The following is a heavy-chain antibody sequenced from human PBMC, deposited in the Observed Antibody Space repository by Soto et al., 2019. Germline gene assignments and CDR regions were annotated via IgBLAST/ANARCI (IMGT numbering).Heavy chain of an antibody. CDR3: ARGVSAGVDY. V-gene: IGHV1-8*01. D-gene: IGHD1-26*01. CDR1: GYSFTSLD. Sequence: QVQLVQSGAEVREPGASVKVSCKASGYSFTSLDINWVRQTAGQGLEWMGWMQPSTGRTGYAQKFQGRVTMTRDTCLTTAYMELTTLTSDDTAFYYCARGVSAGVDYWGQGTLVTVSS. CDR2: MQPSTGRT. J-gene: IGHJ4*02.